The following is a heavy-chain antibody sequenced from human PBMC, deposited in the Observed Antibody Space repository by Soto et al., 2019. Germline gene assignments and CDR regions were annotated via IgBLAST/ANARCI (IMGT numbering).Heavy chain of an antibody. CDR2: INQDGSEK. Sequence: GGSLRLSCAASGFTFSSLWMSWVRQAPGKGLEWVANINQDGSEKNYVDSVKGRFTTSRDNAKNSLHLQMNSLRSEDTAVYYCVSAVAGKWFDSWGQGTLVTVSS. V-gene: IGHV3-7*05. D-gene: IGHD6-19*01. J-gene: IGHJ5*01. CDR1: GFTFSSLW. CDR3: VSAVAGKWFDS.